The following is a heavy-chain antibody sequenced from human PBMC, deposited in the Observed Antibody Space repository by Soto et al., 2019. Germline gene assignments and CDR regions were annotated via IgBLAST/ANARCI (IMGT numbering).Heavy chain of an antibody. V-gene: IGHV3-21*01. Sequence: EVQLVESVGGLVKPGGSLRLSCAASGFTFSSYSMNWVRQAPGKGLEWVSSISSSSSYIYYADSVKGRFTISRDNAKNSLYLQLNSLRAEDTAVYYCARDRRIGEVFDYWGQGTLVTVSS. D-gene: IGHD2-15*01. J-gene: IGHJ4*02. CDR3: ARDRRIGEVFDY. CDR2: ISSSSSYI. CDR1: GFTFSSYS.